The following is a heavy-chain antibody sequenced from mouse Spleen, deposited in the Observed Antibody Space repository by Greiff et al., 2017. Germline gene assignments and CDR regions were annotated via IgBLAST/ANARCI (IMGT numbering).Heavy chain of an antibody. Sequence: VQLQQSGPELVKPGASVKISCKASGYAFSSSWMNWVKQRPGKGLEWIGRIYPGDGDTNYNGKFKGKATLTADKSSSTAYMQLSSLTSEDSAVYFCARLEETGTGFAYWGQGTLVTVSA. J-gene: IGHJ3*01. CDR1: GYAFSSSW. CDR3: ARLEETGTGFAY. D-gene: IGHD4-1*01. V-gene: IGHV1-82*01. CDR2: IYPGDGDT.